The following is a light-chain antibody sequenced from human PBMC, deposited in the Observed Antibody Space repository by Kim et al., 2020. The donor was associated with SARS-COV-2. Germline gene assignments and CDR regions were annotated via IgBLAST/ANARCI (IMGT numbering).Light chain of an antibody. V-gene: IGKV1-5*03. CDR2: KTS. J-gene: IGKJ4*01. CDR1: QSISSW. CDR3: QQYKSYPLT. Sequence: DIQMTQSPSTLSASVGDRVTITCRASQSISSWLAWYQQKPGKAPKLLIYKTSSLANGVPSRFSGSGSGTEFTLTISSLQPDDFATYYCQQYKSYPLTFGGGTKVDIK.